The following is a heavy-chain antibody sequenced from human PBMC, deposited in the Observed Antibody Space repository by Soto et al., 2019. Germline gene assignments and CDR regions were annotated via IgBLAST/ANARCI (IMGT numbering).Heavy chain of an antibody. CDR2: ISTRSTYT. J-gene: IGHJ6*02. V-gene: IGHV3-11*06. CDR3: ARDLAWKRGKVGRYYYGMDV. D-gene: IGHD1-1*01. CDR1: GLIFSDYY. Sequence: QVLLVESGGGLVKPGGSLRLSCAASGLIFSDYYMSWVRQTPGKGLEWVSYISTRSTYTNYADSVKGRFTISRDNAKNSLYLQMDSLRVEDTAVYYCARDLAWKRGKVGRYYYGMDVWGQGTTVTVSS.